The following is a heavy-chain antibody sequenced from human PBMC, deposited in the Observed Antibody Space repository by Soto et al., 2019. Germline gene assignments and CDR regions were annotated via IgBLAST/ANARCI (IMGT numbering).Heavy chain of an antibody. CDR2: IKQDGSEK. CDR1: GFTFSSYW. Sequence: GGSLRLSCAASGFTFSSYWMSWVRQAPGKGLEWVANIKQDGSEKYYVDSVKGRFTISRDNAKNSLYLQMNSLRAEDTAVYYCARAPYSSSSLVLYFQHWGQGTLVTVSS. CDR3: ARAPYSSSSLVLYFQH. V-gene: IGHV3-7*03. D-gene: IGHD6-6*01. J-gene: IGHJ1*01.